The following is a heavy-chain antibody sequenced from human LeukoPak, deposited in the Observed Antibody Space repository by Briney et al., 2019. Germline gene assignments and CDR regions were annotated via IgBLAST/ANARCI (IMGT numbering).Heavy chain of an antibody. CDR2: INHSGST. CDR1: GGSFSGYY. V-gene: IGHV4-34*01. J-gene: IGHJ3*02. Sequence: SETLSLTCAGYGGSFSGYYWSGIRQPPGKGLEWIGEINHSGSTNYNPSLESRVTISVDTSKKQLSLKLNSVTAADTAVYYCARRKRDAFDIWGQGTMVTVS. CDR3: ARRKRDAFDI.